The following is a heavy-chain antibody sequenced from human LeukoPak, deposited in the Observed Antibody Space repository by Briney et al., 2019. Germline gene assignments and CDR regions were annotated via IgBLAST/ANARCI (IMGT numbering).Heavy chain of an antibody. V-gene: IGHV5-51*01. D-gene: IGHD3-3*01. J-gene: IGHJ5*02. CDR2: IYPDDSDT. CDR3: ARWVDFLDP. Sequence: GESLKISCEVSGYSFTSYWIVWERQMPGKGLEWMGIIYPDDSDTRYSPSFQGQVTISADKSISTAYLQWSSLKASDTAMYYCARWVDFLDPWGQGTLVTVSS. CDR1: GYSFTSYW.